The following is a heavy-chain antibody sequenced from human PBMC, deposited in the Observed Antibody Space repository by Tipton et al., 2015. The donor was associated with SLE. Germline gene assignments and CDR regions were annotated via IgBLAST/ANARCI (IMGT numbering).Heavy chain of an antibody. CDR2: IYYSGST. D-gene: IGHD6-13*01. Sequence: TLSLTCTVSGGSISSHYWSWIRQPPGKGLEWIGYIYYSGSTNYNPSLKSRVTISVDTSKNQFSLKLSSVTAADTAVYYCARDPVAAAGTYFQHWGQGTLVTVSS. J-gene: IGHJ1*01. CDR1: GGSISSHY. V-gene: IGHV4-59*11. CDR3: ARDPVAAAGTYFQH.